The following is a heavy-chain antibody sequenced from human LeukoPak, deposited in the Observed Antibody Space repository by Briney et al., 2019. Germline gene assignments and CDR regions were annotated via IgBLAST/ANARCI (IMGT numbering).Heavy chain of an antibody. J-gene: IGHJ3*02. CDR2: IYYSGST. V-gene: IGHV4-59*01. CDR3: ARVEQQLGAFDI. Sequence: SETLSLTCTVSGGSMSSYYLSWMRQPPGKGLAWIGYIYYSGSTNYNPSLKSRVTISVDTSKNQFSLKLSSVTAADTAVYYCARVEQQLGAFDIWGQGTMVTVSS. D-gene: IGHD6-13*01. CDR1: GGSMSSYY.